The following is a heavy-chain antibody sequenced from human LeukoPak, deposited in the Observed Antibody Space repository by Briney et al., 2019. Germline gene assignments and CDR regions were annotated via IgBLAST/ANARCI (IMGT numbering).Heavy chain of an antibody. Sequence: ASVKVSCKASGGTFSSYAISRVRQAPGQGLEWMGGIIPIFGTANYAQKFQGRVTITADESTSTAYMELSSLRSEDTAVYYCARAMAAAGRVRGYYYYYMDVWGKGTTVTISS. CDR3: ARAMAAAGRVRGYYYYYMDV. CDR1: GGTFSSYA. CDR2: IIPIFGTA. J-gene: IGHJ6*03. D-gene: IGHD6-13*01. V-gene: IGHV1-69*13.